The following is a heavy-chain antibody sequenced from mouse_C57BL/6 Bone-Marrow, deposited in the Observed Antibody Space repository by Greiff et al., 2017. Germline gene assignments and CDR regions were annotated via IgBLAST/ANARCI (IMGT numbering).Heavy chain of an antibody. Sequence: DVKLQESGPGLAKPSQTLSLTCSVTGYSITSDYWNWIRKFPGNKLEYMGYISYSGSTYYNPSLKSRISITRDTSKNQSYLQFNSVTTEDTATVYCARLHYYYGSSYWYVDVWGTGTTVTVAS. J-gene: IGHJ1*03. CDR3: ARLHYYYGSSYWYVDV. CDR2: ISYSGST. CDR1: GYSITSDY. D-gene: IGHD1-1*01. V-gene: IGHV3-8*01.